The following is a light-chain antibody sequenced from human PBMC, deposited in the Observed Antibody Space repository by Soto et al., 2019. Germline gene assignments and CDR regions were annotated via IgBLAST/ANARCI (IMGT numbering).Light chain of an antibody. Sequence: DIQMTQSPSTLSASVGDRVTITCRASQSISSWLAWYQQRPGKVPKLLIYKASNLESGGPSRFSGSGSWAEFTLSISSLQPDDFVTYYCRRYYSCPITFGGGTKVEIK. CDR3: RRYYSCPIT. V-gene: IGKV1-5*03. J-gene: IGKJ4*01. CDR1: QSISSW. CDR2: KAS.